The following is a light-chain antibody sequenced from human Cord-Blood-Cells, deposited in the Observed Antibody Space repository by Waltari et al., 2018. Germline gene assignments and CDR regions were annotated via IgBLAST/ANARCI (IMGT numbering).Light chain of an antibody. J-gene: IGLJ1*01. CDR2: DVS. CDR1: SSDVGGYNY. V-gene: IGLV2-14*03. Sequence: QSALTQPASVSGSPGQSITISCTGTSSDVGGYNYVSWYQQHPGKAPKLMIYDVSNRPSGGSNRFSGSMSGNTASLTISGLQAEDEADYYCSSYTSSSTLVFGTGTKVTVL. CDR3: SSYTSSSTLV.